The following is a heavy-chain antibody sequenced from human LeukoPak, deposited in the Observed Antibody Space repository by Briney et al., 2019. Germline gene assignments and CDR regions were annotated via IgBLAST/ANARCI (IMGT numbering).Heavy chain of an antibody. D-gene: IGHD3-22*01. CDR3: ARSFDSRGYYYYGMDV. Sequence: SVKVSCKASGGTFSSYAISWVRQAPGQGLEWMGGIIPIFGTANYAQKFQGRVTITADESTSTAYMELSSLRSEDTAVYYCARSFDSRGYYYYGMDVWGQGTTVTVSS. CDR1: GGTFSSYA. J-gene: IGHJ6*02. V-gene: IGHV1-69*13. CDR2: IIPIFGTA.